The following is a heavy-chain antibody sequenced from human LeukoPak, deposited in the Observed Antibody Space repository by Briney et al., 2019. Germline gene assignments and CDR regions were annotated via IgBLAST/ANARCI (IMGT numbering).Heavy chain of an antibody. CDR1: GYTFTSYA. Sequence: GASVKVSCKASGYTFTSYAMHWVRQAPGQRLEWMGWINAGNGNTKYSQKFQGRVTITRDTSASTAYMELSSLRSGDTAVYYCARGGRRYFDYFDYWGQGTLVTVSS. CDR3: ARGGRRYFDYFDY. CDR2: INAGNGNT. V-gene: IGHV1-3*01. J-gene: IGHJ4*02. D-gene: IGHD3-9*01.